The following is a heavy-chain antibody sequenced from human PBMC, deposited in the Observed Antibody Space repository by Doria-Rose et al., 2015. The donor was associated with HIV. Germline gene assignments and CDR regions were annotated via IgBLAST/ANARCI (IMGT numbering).Heavy chain of an antibody. CDR2: INHLEDT. V-gene: IGHV4-34*01. J-gene: IGHJ4*02. CDR3: ARSGGRITDY. CDR1: GGSFNAYY. Sequence: VQLQQWGAGLLKPSETLSLTCAVYGGSFNAYYWTWIRQPPGKGLEWIGEINHLEDTSYNPSLNSRVTISIDTSKNQFSLDLTSVTAADTAVYYCARSGGRITDYWGQGTLVTVSS.